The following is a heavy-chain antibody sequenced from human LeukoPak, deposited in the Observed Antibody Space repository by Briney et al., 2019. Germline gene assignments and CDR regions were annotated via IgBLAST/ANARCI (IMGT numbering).Heavy chain of an antibody. Sequence: PGGSLGLSCRASGVTFSTSVLSWVRQAPGKGLEWVSKITGSGSHTFYADSVKGRFTISRDNAKNTLYLQMNSLRAEDTAVYYCAKDMPQASSSWYKGYYGMDVWGQGTTVTVSS. J-gene: IGHJ6*02. CDR2: ITGSGSHT. CDR3: AKDMPQASSSWYKGYYGMDV. CDR1: GVTFSTSV. D-gene: IGHD6-13*01. V-gene: IGHV3-23*01.